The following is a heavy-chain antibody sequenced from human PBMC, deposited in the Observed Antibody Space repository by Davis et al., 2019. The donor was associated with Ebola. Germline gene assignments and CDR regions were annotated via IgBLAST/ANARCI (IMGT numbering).Heavy chain of an antibody. CDR1: GFTFSSYS. V-gene: IGHV3-48*04. J-gene: IGHJ6*02. CDR3: ARDGATYYDFWSGYIRYYYGMDV. Sequence: PGGSLRLSCAASGFTFSSYSMNWVRQVPGKGLEWISYISSDSNTIYYADSVKGRFTISRDNAKNSLYLQMNSLRAEDTAVYYCARDGATYYDFWSGYIRYYYGMDVWGQGTTVTVSS. CDR2: ISSDSNTI. D-gene: IGHD3-3*01.